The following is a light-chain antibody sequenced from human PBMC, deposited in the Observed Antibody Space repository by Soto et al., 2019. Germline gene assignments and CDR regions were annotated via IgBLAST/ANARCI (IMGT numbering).Light chain of an antibody. Sequence: EIWLTQYPATLSVSPGEGVTLSCGASQTVPSRIAWYQQKPGQAPRLLIYGASTRATGVPDRFSGTGSGTEFTLTISSLKSEDYGVYYCQQYKSWHPITFGQGTRLEI. V-gene: IGKV3-15*01. CDR1: QTVPSR. CDR3: QQYKSWHPIT. CDR2: GAS. J-gene: IGKJ5*01.